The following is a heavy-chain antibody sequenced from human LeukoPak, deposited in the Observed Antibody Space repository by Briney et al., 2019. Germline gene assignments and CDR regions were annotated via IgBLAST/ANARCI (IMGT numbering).Heavy chain of an antibody. Sequence: SETLSLTCTVSGGPINSGSYYWTWIRQSAGKGLEWIGRIFTTGTTNYNPSLRGRVIISRDTSTNQFSLRLSSVTAADTAVYFCAREGSAAAGYFQRWGQGTLVTVSS. CDR3: AREGSAAAGYFQR. CDR2: IFTTGTT. CDR1: GGPINSGSYY. J-gene: IGHJ1*01. D-gene: IGHD6-25*01. V-gene: IGHV4-61*02.